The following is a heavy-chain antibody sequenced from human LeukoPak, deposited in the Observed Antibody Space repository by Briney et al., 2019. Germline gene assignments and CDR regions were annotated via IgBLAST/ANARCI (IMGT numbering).Heavy chain of an antibody. V-gene: IGHV3-23*01. CDR2: ITASGGNT. CDR1: GFTFSSYW. CDR3: AKGNGYSYGRYYFDY. J-gene: IGHJ4*02. D-gene: IGHD5-18*01. Sequence: PGGSLRLSCAASGFTFSSYWMSWVRQAPGKGLEWVSAITASGGNTYYADSVKGRFTISRDNSKNTLYLQVNSLRAEDTAVYYCAKGNGYSYGRYYFDYWGQGTLVTVSS.